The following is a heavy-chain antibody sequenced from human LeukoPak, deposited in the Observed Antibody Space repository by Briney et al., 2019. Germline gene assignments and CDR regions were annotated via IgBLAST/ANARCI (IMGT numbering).Heavy chain of an antibody. J-gene: IGHJ6*03. CDR2: INPNSGGT. CDR1: GYTFTGYY. Sequence: ASVKVSCKASGYTFTGYYMHWVRQAPGQGLEWMGWINPNSGGTNYAQKFQGRVTMTRDTSISTAYMELSRLRSDDTAVYYCARSFLSFGYCSSTSCYRDMDVWGKGTTATVSS. V-gene: IGHV1-2*02. CDR3: ARSFLSFGYCSSTSCYRDMDV. D-gene: IGHD2-2*03.